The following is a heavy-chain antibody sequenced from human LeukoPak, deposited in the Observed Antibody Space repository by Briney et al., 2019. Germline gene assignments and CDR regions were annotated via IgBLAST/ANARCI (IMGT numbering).Heavy chain of an antibody. J-gene: IGHJ1*01. CDR1: GFTFSSYG. D-gene: IGHD6-19*01. CDR2: ISYDGRNK. CDR3: AKDPVAVAGTANYFQH. V-gene: IGHV3-30*18. Sequence: PGGSLRLSCAASGFTFSSYGMHWVRQAPGKGLEWVAVISYDGRNKYYADSVKGRFTISRDNSKNTLYLQMNSLRAEDTAVYYCAKDPVAVAGTANYFQHWGQGTLVTVSS.